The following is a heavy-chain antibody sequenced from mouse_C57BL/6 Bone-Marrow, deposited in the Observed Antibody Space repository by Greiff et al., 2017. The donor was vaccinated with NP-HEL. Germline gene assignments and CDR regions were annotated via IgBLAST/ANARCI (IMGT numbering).Heavy chain of an antibody. Sequence: VQLQQSGAELVKPGASVKLSCTASGFNIKDYYMHWVKQRTEQGLEWIGRIDPEDGETKYVPKFQGKATITADTSSNTAYLQLSSLTSEDTAVYYCAGGYDDYAMDYWGQGTSVTVSS. V-gene: IGHV14-2*01. CDR1: GFNIKDYY. CDR3: AGGYDDYAMDY. D-gene: IGHD2-2*01. J-gene: IGHJ4*01. CDR2: IDPEDGET.